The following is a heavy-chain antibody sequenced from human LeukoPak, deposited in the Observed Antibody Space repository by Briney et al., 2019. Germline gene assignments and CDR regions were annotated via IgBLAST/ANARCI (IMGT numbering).Heavy chain of an antibody. J-gene: IGHJ3*02. D-gene: IGHD2-21*02. V-gene: IGHV3-33*01. Sequence: PGGSLRLSCAASGFTFSSYGMHWVRQAPGKGLEWVAVIWYDGSNKYYADSVKGRFTISRDNSKKTLYLQMNSLRAEDTAVYYCARDCGGDCLRAFDIWGQGTMVTVSS. CDR1: GFTFSSYG. CDR2: IWYDGSNK. CDR3: ARDCGGDCLRAFDI.